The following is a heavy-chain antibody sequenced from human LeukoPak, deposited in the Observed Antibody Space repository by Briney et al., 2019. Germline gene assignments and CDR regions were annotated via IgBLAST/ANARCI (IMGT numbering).Heavy chain of an antibody. V-gene: IGHV3-21*01. CDR2: IRSSSSYI. Sequence: GGSLRLSCAASGFTFSSYSMNWVRQAPGKGLEWVSSIRSSSSYIYYADSLKGRFTISRDNAKNSLYLQMNSLRAEDSAVYYCARVSPNTVTTLQYFDYWGQGTLVTVSS. CDR1: GFTFSSYS. J-gene: IGHJ4*02. D-gene: IGHD4-17*01. CDR3: ARVSPNTVTTLQYFDY.